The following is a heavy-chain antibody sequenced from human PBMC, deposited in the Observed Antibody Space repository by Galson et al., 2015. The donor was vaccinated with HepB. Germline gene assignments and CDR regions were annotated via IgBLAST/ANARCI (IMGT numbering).Heavy chain of an antibody. CDR3: AKDPAPGYYGSGSGWFDP. D-gene: IGHD3-10*01. CDR1: GFTFSSYA. CDR2: ISGSGGST. V-gene: IGHV3-23*01. J-gene: IGHJ5*02. Sequence: SLRLSCVASGFTFSSYAMSWVRQAPGKGLEWVSAISGSGGSTYYADSVKGRFTISRDNSKNTLYLQMNSLRAEDTAVYYCAKDPAPGYYGSGSGWFDPWGQGTLVTVSS.